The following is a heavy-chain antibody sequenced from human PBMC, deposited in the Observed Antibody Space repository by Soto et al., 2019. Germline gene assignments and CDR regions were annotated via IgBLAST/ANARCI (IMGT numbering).Heavy chain of an antibody. D-gene: IGHD3-10*01. CDR2: IDPSDSYT. J-gene: IGHJ4*02. CDR1: GYSFTSYW. Sequence: EVQLVQSGAEVKKPGESLRISCKGSGYSFTSYWISWVRQMPGKGLEWMGRIDPSDSYTNYSPSFQGHVTISADKSISTAYLQWSSLKASDTAMYYCARHVPEEAYYYGSGSYYERNDYWGQGTLVTVSS. V-gene: IGHV5-10-1*03. CDR3: ARHVPEEAYYYGSGSYYERNDY.